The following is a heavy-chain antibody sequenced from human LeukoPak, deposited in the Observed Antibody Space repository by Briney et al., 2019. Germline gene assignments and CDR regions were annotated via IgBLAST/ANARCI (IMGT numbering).Heavy chain of an antibody. D-gene: IGHD3-10*01. Sequence: GGSLRLSCAASGFTFSRHGMNWVRQAPGKGLEWISYIISSSSTIYYADSVKGRFTISRDNAKKALYLQMNSLRVEDTAVYYCAKDPHYYGSGPNWGQGTLVTVSS. J-gene: IGHJ4*02. CDR1: GFTFSRHG. CDR3: AKDPHYYGSGPN. CDR2: IISSSSTI. V-gene: IGHV3-48*01.